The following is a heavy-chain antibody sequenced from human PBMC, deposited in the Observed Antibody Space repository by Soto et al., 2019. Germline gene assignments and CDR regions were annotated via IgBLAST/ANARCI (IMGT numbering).Heavy chain of an antibody. Sequence: QLRLQESGPGLVRPSETLSLTCTVSGDSISTSNYYWGWIRQPPGEGLEWIGHIFYSGGTYYNPSLKSRVTISVDTSMNQFSLKLSSITAADTSVYFCARRGGGDYLFDSWGQGMLVTVSS. CDR3: ARRGGGDYLFDS. J-gene: IGHJ4*02. CDR1: GDSISTSNYY. V-gene: IGHV4-39*01. CDR2: IFYSGGT. D-gene: IGHD4-17*01.